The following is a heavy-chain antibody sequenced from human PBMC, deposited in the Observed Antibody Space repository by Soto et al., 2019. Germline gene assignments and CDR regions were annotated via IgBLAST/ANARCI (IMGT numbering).Heavy chain of an antibody. CDR3: SRSRYRSVFAY. D-gene: IGHD2-2*01. V-gene: IGHV3-11*01. Sequence: QVQLVETGGGLVKPGGSLRLSCAASGFTFSDYYMSWIRQSPGKGLEWVSYISSSGSTIYYADSVKGRFAISRDNAKNSLNLQMNSLRAEDTAVYYCSRSRYRSVFAYRGQGTMVTVSS. CDR1: GFTFSDYY. CDR2: ISSSGSTI. J-gene: IGHJ4*02.